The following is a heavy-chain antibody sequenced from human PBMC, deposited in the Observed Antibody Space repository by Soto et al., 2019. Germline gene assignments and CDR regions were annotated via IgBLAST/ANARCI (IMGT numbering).Heavy chain of an antibody. J-gene: IGHJ5*02. V-gene: IGHV3-7*01. CDR1: GFTFSNFW. CDR2: IKPDGTAQ. D-gene: IGHD1-26*01. Sequence: QPGGSLRLSCVASGFTFSNFWMNWVRQTPGKGLEWVANIKPDGTAQAYVDSVKGRFTVSRDNAKNSLYLQMNSLRADDTAIYVCGAWDSSNNPWGQGTLVTVSS. CDR3: GAWDSSNNP.